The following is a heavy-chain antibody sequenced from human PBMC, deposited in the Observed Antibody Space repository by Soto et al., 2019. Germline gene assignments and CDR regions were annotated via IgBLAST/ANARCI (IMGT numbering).Heavy chain of an antibody. CDR1: GYEFTTKG. CDR2: VAPRDSYT. J-gene: IGHJ5*02. V-gene: IGHV5-10-1*01. Sequence: VESLTISCQGSGYEFTTKGIIWVLQMPGKGLEWVGRVAPRDSYTDYNPSFRGHVIISVDRSVSTVYLEWSSLKASDSATYYCVRHSSNTVEARGPFDPWGQGTTVTVSS. CDR3: VRHSSNTVEARGPFDP. D-gene: IGHD2-21*01.